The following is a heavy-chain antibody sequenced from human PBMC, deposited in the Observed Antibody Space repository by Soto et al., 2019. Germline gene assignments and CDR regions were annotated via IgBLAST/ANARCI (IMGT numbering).Heavy chain of an antibody. J-gene: IGHJ6*02. CDR1: GYTFIRYG. CDR2: INPYNDHT. V-gene: IGHV1-18*01. CDR3: ARGGYYDNSWGKLSHYGLDV. Sequence: QVQLAQCTGEVKKPGASVRVSCKATGYTFIRYGIAWVRQAHGQGVEWMGWINPYNDHTVYAQKFQGRVTMTADTSTRTVYMNLRGLKSDDTAVYYCARGGYYDNSWGKLSHYGLDVWGQGTSVSVSS. D-gene: IGHD3-16*01.